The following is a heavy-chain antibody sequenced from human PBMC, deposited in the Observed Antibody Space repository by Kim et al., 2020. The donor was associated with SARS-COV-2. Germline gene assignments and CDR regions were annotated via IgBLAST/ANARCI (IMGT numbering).Heavy chain of an antibody. D-gene: IGHD1-26*01. V-gene: IGHV3-33*08. CDR2: IWYDGSNK. J-gene: IGHJ4*02. CDR3: ARDAFDIVGAPDY. Sequence: GGSLRLSCAASGFTFSSYGMHWVRQAPGKGLEWVAVIWYDGSNKYYADSVKGRFTISRDNSKNTLYLQMNSLRAEDTAVYYCARDAFDIVGAPDYWGQGTLVTVSS. CDR1: GFTFSSYG.